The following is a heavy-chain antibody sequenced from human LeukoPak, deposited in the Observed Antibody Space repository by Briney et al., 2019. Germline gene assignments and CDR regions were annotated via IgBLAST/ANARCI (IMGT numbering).Heavy chain of an antibody. CDR2: IGRGIT. Sequence: GGSLRLSCAASGFSFSRYGMHWVRQAPGKGLEWVSHIGRGITYADSVKGRFTISRDNTKNSVYLQMNSLRAEDTAVYYCARDAPAGEKPEYFFDYWGQGTLVTVSS. CDR1: GFSFSRYG. CDR3: ARDAPAGEKPEYFFDY. V-gene: IGHV3-48*04. J-gene: IGHJ4*02.